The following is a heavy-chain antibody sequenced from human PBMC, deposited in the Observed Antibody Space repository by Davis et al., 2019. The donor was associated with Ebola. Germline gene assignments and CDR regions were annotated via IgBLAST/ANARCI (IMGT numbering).Heavy chain of an antibody. CDR2: IYWDDDK. CDR1: GFSIHSEGMG. V-gene: IGHV2-5*02. CDR3: VHRGKGQGGAFDV. J-gene: IGHJ3*01. D-gene: IGHD3-16*01. Sequence: SGPTLVKPTQTLTLTCSFSGFSIHSEGMGVGWVRLPPGKAPEWLALIYWDDDKRYSPSLQSRLSIIKDSSKNEVALTLSDMDPVDTATYYCVHRGKGQGGAFDVWGQGTPVTVSA.